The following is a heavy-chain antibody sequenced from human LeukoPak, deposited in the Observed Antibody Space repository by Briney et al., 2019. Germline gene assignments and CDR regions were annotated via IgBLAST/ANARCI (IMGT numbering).Heavy chain of an antibody. CDR1: GGTFSSYA. CDR3: ARGIAAAGMLYYYYYYMDV. Sequence: GASVKVSCKASGGTFSSYAISWVRRAPGQGLEWMGGIIPIFGTASYAQKFQGRVTITADKSTSTAYMELSSLRSEDTAVYYCARGIAAAGMLYYYYYYMDVWGKGTTVTASS. CDR2: IIPIFGTA. J-gene: IGHJ6*03. D-gene: IGHD6-13*01. V-gene: IGHV1-69*06.